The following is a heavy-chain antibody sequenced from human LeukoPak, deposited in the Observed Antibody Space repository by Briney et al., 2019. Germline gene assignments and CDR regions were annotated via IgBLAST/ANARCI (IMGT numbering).Heavy chain of an antibody. D-gene: IGHD3-10*01. CDR3: ALSITMVRGVTYFDY. J-gene: IGHJ4*02. Sequence: ASVKVSCKASGYTFTGYYMHWVRQAPGQGLEWMGWINPNSGGTNYAQKFQGRVTMTRDTSVSTAYMELSRLRSDDTAVYYCALSITMVRGVTYFDYWGQGTLVTVSS. CDR2: INPNSGGT. CDR1: GYTFTGYY. V-gene: IGHV1-2*02.